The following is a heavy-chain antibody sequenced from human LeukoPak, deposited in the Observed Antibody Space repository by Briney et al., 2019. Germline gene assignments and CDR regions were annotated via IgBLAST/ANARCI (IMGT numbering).Heavy chain of an antibody. J-gene: IGHJ4*02. Sequence: GESLKISCKGSGYSSTSHWIGWVRQMPGKGLEWMGIIYPGDSDTRYSPSFQGQVTISADKSINTAYLQWSSLKASDTAMYYCARHGTAMVKGPLDYWGQGTLVTVSS. CDR1: GYSSTSHW. CDR2: IYPGDSDT. D-gene: IGHD5-18*01. CDR3: ARHGTAMVKGPLDY. V-gene: IGHV5-51*01.